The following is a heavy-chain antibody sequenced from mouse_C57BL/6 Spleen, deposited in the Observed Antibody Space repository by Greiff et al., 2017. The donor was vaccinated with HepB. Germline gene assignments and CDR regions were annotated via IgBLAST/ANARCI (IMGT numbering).Heavy chain of an antibody. V-gene: IGHV3-6*01. CDR2: ISYDGSN. CDR3: ARSRVGGGKKVFYFGY. J-gene: IGHJ2*01. D-gene: IGHD1-1*02. CDR1: GYSITSGYY. Sequence: ESGPDLVKPSQSLSFTCSVSGYSITSGYYRYWIRRSPGNNMEWMGYISYDGSNNYNPYLKNRDTITRDTSNNQFFLKFNSVTTEDTATYYCARSRVGGGKKVFYFGYWGQGTTLTVSS.